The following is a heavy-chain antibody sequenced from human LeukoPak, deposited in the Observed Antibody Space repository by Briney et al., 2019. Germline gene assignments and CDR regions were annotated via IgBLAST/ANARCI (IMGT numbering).Heavy chain of an antibody. J-gene: IGHJ4*02. CDR3: AREGGYSGSYRDCYFDY. D-gene: IGHD1-26*01. CDR1: GFTFSSYA. V-gene: IGHV3-30*04. Sequence: GGSLRLSCAASGFTFSSYAMHWVRRAPGKGLEWVAVISYDGSNKYYADSVKGRFTISRDNSKKTLYLQMNSLRAEDTAVYYCAREGGYSGSYRDCYFDYWGQGTLVTVSS. CDR2: ISYDGSNK.